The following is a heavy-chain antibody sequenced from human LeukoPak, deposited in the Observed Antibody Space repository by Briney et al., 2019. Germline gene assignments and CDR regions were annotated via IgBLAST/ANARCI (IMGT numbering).Heavy chain of an antibody. CDR3: ARWQHGPRYFDY. D-gene: IGHD5-24*01. J-gene: IGHJ4*02. V-gene: IGHV6-1*01. Sequence: SQTLSLTCAISGDXVSTNSAAWNWMRQSPSRGLEWLGRTYYLSKWYNEYAVSVRSRITINPDTSKNHFSLHLNSVTPEDTAVYYCARWQHGPRYFDYWDQGTLVTVSS. CDR2: TYYLSKWYN. CDR1: GDXVSTNSAA.